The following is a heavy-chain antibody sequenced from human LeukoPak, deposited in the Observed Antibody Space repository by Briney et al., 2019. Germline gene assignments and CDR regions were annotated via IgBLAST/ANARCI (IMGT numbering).Heavy chain of an antibody. J-gene: IGHJ4*02. CDR1: GFTFSNYA. CDR3: AKGPPGDYSDLSRPAGWRYFDY. CDR2: ISGSGDST. V-gene: IGHV3-23*01. D-gene: IGHD4-17*01. Sequence: GSLRLSCAASGFTFSNYAVSWVRQAPGKGLEWVSVISGSGDSTYYADSVKGRFTISRDNSKNTLCLQMNNLRAEDTAVYYCAKGPPGDYSDLSRPAGWRYFDYWGQGTLVTVSS.